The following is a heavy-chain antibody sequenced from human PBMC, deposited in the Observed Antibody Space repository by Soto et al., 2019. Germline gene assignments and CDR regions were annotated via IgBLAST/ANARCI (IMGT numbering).Heavy chain of an antibody. V-gene: IGHV3-21*01. J-gene: IGHJ6*02. Sequence: GGSLRLSCAASGFTFSSYSVNWVRQAPGKGLEWVSSISSSSSYIYYADSVKGRFTISRDNAKNSLYLQMNSLRAEDTAVYYWARVGVIWKQVVTVRHHIGGMDVWGQGTTVTVSS. CDR2: ISSSSSYI. D-gene: IGHD6-13*01. CDR1: GFTFSSYS. CDR3: ARVGVIWKQVVTVRHHIGGMDV.